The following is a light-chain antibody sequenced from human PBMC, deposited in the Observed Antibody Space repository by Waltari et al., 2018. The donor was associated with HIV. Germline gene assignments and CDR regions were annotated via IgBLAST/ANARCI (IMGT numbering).Light chain of an antibody. V-gene: IGLV9-49*01. J-gene: IGLJ2*01. CDR2: GGTGWIVG. CDR3: GADHGSGSNFVV. CDR1: SGYSNYQ. Sequence: QPVLTQPPSASASLGASVTPTCTLRSGYSNYQVDWYQQRPGKGPRFVMRGGTGWIVGSKGDGIPDRFSVLGSGLNRYLTIKNIQEEDESDYHCGADHGSGSNFVVFGGGTKLTVL.